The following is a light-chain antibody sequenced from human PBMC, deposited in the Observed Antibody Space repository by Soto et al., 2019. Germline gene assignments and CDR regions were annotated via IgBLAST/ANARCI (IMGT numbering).Light chain of an antibody. J-gene: IGLJ2*01. CDR1: SSDVGSYNL. CDR3: CSYAGSSTLEV. V-gene: IGLV2-23*01. CDR2: EGS. Sequence: QSALTQPASVSGSPGQSITISCTGTSSDVGSYNLVSWYQQHPGKAPKLMIYEGSKRPSGVSNRFSGSKSGNTASPTISGLQAEDEADYYCCSYAGSSTLEVFGGGTKVTVL.